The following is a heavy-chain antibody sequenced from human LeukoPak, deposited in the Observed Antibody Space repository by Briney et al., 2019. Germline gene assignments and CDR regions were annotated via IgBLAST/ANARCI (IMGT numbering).Heavy chain of an antibody. V-gene: IGHV4-61*02. Sequence: SETLSLTCTVSGASINSGSSYWGWIRQPAGKRLEWIGRIFTSGITDYNPSLKSRVTISIDASKNQFSLKLTSVTAADTAMYYCANYYYDSSGYRFDYWGQGTLVTVSS. J-gene: IGHJ4*02. CDR2: IFTSGIT. D-gene: IGHD3-22*01. CDR3: ANYYYDSSGYRFDY. CDR1: GASINSGSSY.